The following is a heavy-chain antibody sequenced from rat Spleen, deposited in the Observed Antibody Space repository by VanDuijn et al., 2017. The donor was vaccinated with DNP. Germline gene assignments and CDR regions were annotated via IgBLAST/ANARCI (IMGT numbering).Heavy chain of an antibody. Sequence: EVQLVGSDGGLVQPGKSLKLSCAASGFIFSDYNMAWVSQATKTGLEWVANIIYDGSRTHYRDSVKGRFTISRDNARNTLYLQMDSLRSEDTATYYCGRHRTIMPYYYVMDAWGQGASVTVSS. V-gene: IGHV5S10*01. D-gene: IGHD1-12*01. CDR3: GRHRTIMPYYYVMDA. J-gene: IGHJ4*01. CDR2: IIYDGSRT. CDR1: GFIFSDYN.